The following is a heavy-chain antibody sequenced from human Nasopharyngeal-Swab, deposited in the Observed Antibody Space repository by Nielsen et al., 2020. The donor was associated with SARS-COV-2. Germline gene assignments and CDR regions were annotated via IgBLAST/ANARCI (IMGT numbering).Heavy chain of an antibody. CDR2: IYHSGST. V-gene: IGHV4-4*02. CDR3: ALETPGIAVAGTTTIDY. J-gene: IGHJ4*02. Sequence: VRQAPGKGLEWIGEIYHSGSTNYNPSLKSRVTISVDTSKNQFSLKLSSVTAADTAVYYCALETPGIAVAGTTTIDYWGQGTLVTVSS. D-gene: IGHD6-19*01.